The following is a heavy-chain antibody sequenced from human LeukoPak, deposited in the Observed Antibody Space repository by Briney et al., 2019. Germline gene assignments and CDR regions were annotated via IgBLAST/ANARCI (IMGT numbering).Heavy chain of an antibody. V-gene: IGHV3-23*01. CDR1: GFSFSNYG. J-gene: IGHJ4*02. Sequence: GGSLRLSCAASGFSFSNYGMNWVRQAPGKGLEWVSGIIGSGGTTYYAESVKGGFTISRDNSKNTLDLQMNSLRAEDTAVYYCAKDELLLSFEDWGQGTLVTVSS. CDR3: AKDELLLSFED. D-gene: IGHD3-10*01. CDR2: IIGSGGTT.